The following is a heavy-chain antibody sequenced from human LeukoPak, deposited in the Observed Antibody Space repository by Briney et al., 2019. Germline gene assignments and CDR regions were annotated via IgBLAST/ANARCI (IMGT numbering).Heavy chain of an antibody. V-gene: IGHV4-39*02. CDR2: ISYSGIS. Sequence: SETLSLTCTVSRGSISSTSYYWGCIRQPPGKGLEWIGTISYSGISYYNPSLESRVTISVDTSKNHFSLRVSPVTAADTAVYYCARRRLGHAFDIWGQGTMVTVSS. J-gene: IGHJ3*02. CDR3: ARRRLGHAFDI. CDR1: RGSISSTSYY. D-gene: IGHD2-21*01.